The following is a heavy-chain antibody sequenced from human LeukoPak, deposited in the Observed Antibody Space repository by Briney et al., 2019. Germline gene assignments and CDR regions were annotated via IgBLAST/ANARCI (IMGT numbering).Heavy chain of an antibody. CDR3: AKDGDSNYDLYYYYYYMDV. CDR1: GFAFSDYA. V-gene: IGHV3-30-3*01. D-gene: IGHD4-11*01. CDR2: ISYDGSNK. Sequence: PGGSLRLSCAASGFAFSDYAMNWVRQAPGKGLEWVAIISYDGSNKYYPDSVEGRFTISRDNSKNTLYLQMNSLRAEDTAVYYCAKDGDSNYDLYYYYYYMDVWGKGTTVTVSS. J-gene: IGHJ6*03.